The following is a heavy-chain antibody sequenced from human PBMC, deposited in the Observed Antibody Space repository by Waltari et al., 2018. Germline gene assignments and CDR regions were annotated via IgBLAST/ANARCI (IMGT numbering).Heavy chain of an antibody. D-gene: IGHD3-10*01. CDR2: IWYDRSNK. CDR1: GFTFSSYG. CDR3: ARADYHH. Sequence: QVQLVESGGGVVQPGRSLRLSCAASGFTFSSYGMHWVRQAPGKGLEWVAVIWYDRSNKYYADSGKGRFTISRDNSKNTLYLQMNSLRAEDTAVYYCARADYHHWGQGTLVTVSS. J-gene: IGHJ5*02. V-gene: IGHV3-33*01.